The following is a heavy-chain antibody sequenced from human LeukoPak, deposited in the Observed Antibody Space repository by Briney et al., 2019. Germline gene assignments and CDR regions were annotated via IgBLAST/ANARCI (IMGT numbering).Heavy chain of an antibody. CDR3: ARGGWWRWLQFKYFDY. V-gene: IGHV4-34*01. CDR2: INHSGST. J-gene: IGHJ4*02. Sequence: PSETLCLTCAVYGESFSGSYWCWIREPPETGLEWIGEINHSGSTNYNPSLKRRVTHSLDTSNHQFSLKASEETAGDKPGYYFARGGWWRWLQFKYFDYWGQGTLGTVSS. CDR1: GESFSGSY. D-gene: IGHD5-24*01.